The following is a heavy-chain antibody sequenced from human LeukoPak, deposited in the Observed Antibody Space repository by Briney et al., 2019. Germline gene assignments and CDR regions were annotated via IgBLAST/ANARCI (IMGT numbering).Heavy chain of an antibody. CDR3: AREPKNCGGDCYVLLYS. J-gene: IGHJ4*02. CDR1: GFTFSSHA. Sequence: GGSLRLSCAASGFTFSSHAMSWVRQAPGKGLEWVSVITGSGATTYYADSVKGRFTISRDNSKSTLHLQMNSLRSEDTAVYYCAREPKNCGGDCYVLLYSWGQGTLVTVSS. D-gene: IGHD2-21*02. V-gene: IGHV3-23*01. CDR2: ITGSGATT.